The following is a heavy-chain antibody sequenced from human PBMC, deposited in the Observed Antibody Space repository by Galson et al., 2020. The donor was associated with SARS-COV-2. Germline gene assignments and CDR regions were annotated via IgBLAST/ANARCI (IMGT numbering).Heavy chain of an antibody. V-gene: IGHV1-18*01. CDR2: ISAYNGNT. CDR1: GYTFNSYG. J-gene: IGHJ3*02. D-gene: IGHD2-2*01. Sequence: ASVKVSCKASGYTFNSYGISWVRQAPGQGLEGMGWISAYNGNTNYAQKLQGRVTMTTDTSTSTAYMELRSLRSDDTAVYYCARGPAAIDAFDIWGQGTMVTVSS. CDR3: ARGPAAIDAFDI.